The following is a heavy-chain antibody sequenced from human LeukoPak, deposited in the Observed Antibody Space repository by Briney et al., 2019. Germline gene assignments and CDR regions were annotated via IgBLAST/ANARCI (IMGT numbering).Heavy chain of an antibody. Sequence: GGSLRLSCADSGYTFSNYEMNWVRQAPGKGLEWVSYISSSGRTIYYADSVKGRFTISRDNAKNSLYLQMNSLRVEDTAIYYCAKMAGMEYGEYYLDYWGQGTLVSVSS. J-gene: IGHJ4*02. D-gene: IGHD3-10*01. CDR3: AKMAGMEYGEYYLDY. V-gene: IGHV3-48*03. CDR2: ISSSGRTI. CDR1: GYTFSNYE.